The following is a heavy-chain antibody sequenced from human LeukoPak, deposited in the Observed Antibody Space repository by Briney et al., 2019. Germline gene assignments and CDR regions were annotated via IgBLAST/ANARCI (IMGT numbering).Heavy chain of an antibody. V-gene: IGHV3-33*01. J-gene: IGHJ3*02. D-gene: IGHD6-19*01. CDR1: GFTFSSYA. Sequence: PGRSLRLSCAASGFTFSSYAMHWVRQAPGKGLEWVAVIWYDGHNKYYADSVKGRFTISRDNSKKLLFLQMNSLRVEDTAVYYCARDQASSGWYPGQDAFDIWGQGTMVTVSS. CDR3: ARDQASSGWYPGQDAFDI. CDR2: IWYDGHNK.